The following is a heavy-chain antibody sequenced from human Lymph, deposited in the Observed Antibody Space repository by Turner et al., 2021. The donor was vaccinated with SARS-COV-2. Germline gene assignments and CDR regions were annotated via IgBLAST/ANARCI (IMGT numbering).Heavy chain of an antibody. CDR3: ARDVERYNDFWSGYSGGYGLDV. Sequence: QVQLVQSGAEVKKPGASVQVSCKASGYTFPGYYMHWVRQAPGQGLEWMGWINPNSGGTNYAQKFQGRVTMTRDTSISTAYMELSRLRSDDTAVYYCARDVERYNDFWSGYSGGYGLDVWGQGTTVTVSS. CDR1: GYTFPGYY. CDR2: INPNSGGT. D-gene: IGHD3-3*01. J-gene: IGHJ6*02. V-gene: IGHV1-2*02.